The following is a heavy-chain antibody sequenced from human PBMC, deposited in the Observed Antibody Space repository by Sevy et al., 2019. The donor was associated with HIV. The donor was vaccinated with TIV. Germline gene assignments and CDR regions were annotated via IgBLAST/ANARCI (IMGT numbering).Heavy chain of an antibody. CDR2: IYIGGTT. Sequence: GGSLRLSCAASGFTFSSYWMHWVRQAPGKGLEWVSVIYIGGTTYYADSVKGRFTISRDNSKNTIYLQMNGLRAEDTAVYYCARGKHVSGYYGSFDYWGQGALVTVSS. J-gene: IGHJ4*02. CDR3: ARGKHVSGYYGSFDY. V-gene: IGHV3-53*01. D-gene: IGHD5-12*01. CDR1: GFTFSSYW.